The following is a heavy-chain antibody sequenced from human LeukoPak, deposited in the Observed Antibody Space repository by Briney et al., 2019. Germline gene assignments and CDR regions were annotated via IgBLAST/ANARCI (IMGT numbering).Heavy chain of an antibody. Sequence: ASVKVSCKTSGYTFNSYDINWVRQATGQGLEWMGWMNPNSGNTGYAQRLQGRVTMTRNTSIRTAYMELSGLRPEDTAVYYCARRNIRFLELDFWGQGTLVTVSS. CDR1: GYTFNSYD. CDR3: ARRNIRFLELDF. CDR2: MNPNSGNT. J-gene: IGHJ4*02. V-gene: IGHV1-8*02. D-gene: IGHD3-3*01.